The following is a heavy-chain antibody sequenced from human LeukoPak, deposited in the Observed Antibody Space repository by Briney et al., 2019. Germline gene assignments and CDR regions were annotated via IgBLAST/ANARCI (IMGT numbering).Heavy chain of an antibody. D-gene: IGHD3-3*01. CDR3: ARVEWMGRMDY. Sequence: PGGSLTLSCAASGFTFSNHWMSWVPQAPGKGLQWVANIKQDGSEAYDGDSVKGRFTISRDNAKNSLYLQMNSLRAEDTAVYYCARVEWMGRMDYWGQGTVITVSS. CDR2: IKQDGSEA. J-gene: IGHJ4*02. CDR1: GFTFSNHW. V-gene: IGHV3-7*04.